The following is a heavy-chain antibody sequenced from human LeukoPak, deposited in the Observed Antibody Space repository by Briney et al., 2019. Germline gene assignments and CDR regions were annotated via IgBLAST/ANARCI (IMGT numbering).Heavy chain of an antibody. CDR1: GFTFSSYA. J-gene: IGHJ4*02. CDR3: ARVGRSSGWFFDY. CDR2: IYSGGST. Sequence: GGSLRLSCAASGFTFSSYAMSWVRQAPGKGLEWVSVIYSGGSTYYADSVEGRFTISRDNSKNTLYVQMNSLRAEDTAVYYCARVGRSSGWFFDYWGQGTLVTVSS. D-gene: IGHD6-19*01. V-gene: IGHV3-53*01.